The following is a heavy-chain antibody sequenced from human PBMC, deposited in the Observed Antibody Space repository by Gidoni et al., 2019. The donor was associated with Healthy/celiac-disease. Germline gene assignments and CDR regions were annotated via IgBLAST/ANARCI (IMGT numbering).Heavy chain of an antibody. CDR2: IKQDGSEK. Sequence: SCAASVFTFSSYWMSWVRQAPGKGLEWVANIKQDGSEKYYVDSVKGRFTISXDNAKNXXYLXXXSLXXEDXXXYYXXXDAXXQQXXXDAXXXWGXXTM. CDR1: VFTFSSYW. J-gene: IGHJ3*01. D-gene: IGHD3-10*01. CDR3: XXDAXXQQXXXDAXXX. V-gene: IGHV3-7*01.